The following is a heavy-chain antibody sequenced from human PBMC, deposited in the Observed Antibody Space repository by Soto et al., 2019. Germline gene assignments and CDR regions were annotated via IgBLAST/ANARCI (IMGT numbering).Heavy chain of an antibody. CDR3: ARDGSPVVVPAAMLYYYYYYMDV. J-gene: IGHJ6*03. D-gene: IGHD2-2*01. CDR1: GYTFTSYG. CDR2: ISAYNGNT. V-gene: IGHV1-18*01. Sequence: ASVKVSCKASGYTFTSYGISWVRQAPGQGLEWMGWISAYNGNTNYAQKLQGRVTMTTDTSTSTAYMELRSLRSDDTAVYYCARDGSPVVVPAAMLYYYYYYMDVWGKGTTVTVSS.